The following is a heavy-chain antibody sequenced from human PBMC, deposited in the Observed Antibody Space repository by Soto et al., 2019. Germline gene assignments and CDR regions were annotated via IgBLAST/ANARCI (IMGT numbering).Heavy chain of an antibody. Sequence: PGGSLRLSCAASGFTFSIYSMNWVRQAPGKGLEWDSYIMPGSSHIYYADSVKGRFTISRDNAKNSLYLQMNSLRAEDTAVYYCARDGKGYYYDSSGYITLGEYYGMDVWGQGTTVTVSS. D-gene: IGHD3-22*01. CDR2: IMPGSSHI. CDR1: GFTFSIYS. J-gene: IGHJ6*02. V-gene: IGHV3-21*05. CDR3: ARDGKGYYYDSSGYITLGEYYGMDV.